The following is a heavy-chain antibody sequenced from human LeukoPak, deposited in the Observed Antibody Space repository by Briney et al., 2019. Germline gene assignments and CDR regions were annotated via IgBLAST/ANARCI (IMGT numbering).Heavy chain of an antibody. D-gene: IGHD3-22*01. CDR1: GFIVSSNY. J-gene: IGHJ2*01. CDR3: ARRFFDSSASDL. CDR2: IYSGGDT. Sequence: GGSLRLSCAASGFIVSSNYMSWVRQAPGKGPEWVSVIYSGGDTYYADPVKGRFTISRDNSKNTLYLQMNSLRAEDTAVYYCARRFFDSSASDLWGRGTLVTVSS. V-gene: IGHV3-66*01.